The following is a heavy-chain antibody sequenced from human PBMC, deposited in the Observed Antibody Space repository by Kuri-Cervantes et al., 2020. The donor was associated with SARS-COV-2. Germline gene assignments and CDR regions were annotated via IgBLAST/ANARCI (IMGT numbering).Heavy chain of an antibody. Sequence: SETLSLTCAVYGGSLSGYYWSWIRQPPGKGLEWIGEIDHSGNTNYNPSLKSRVTISVDKSKNQFSLELSSVTAADPAVYYCAGRKSFGWFDPWGQGTRVTGSS. CDR1: GGSLSGYY. V-gene: IGHV4-34*01. CDR2: IDHSGNT. D-gene: IGHD3-16*01. CDR3: AGRKSFGWFDP. J-gene: IGHJ5*02.